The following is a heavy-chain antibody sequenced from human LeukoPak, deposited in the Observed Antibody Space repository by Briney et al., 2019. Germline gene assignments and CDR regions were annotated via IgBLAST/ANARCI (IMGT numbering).Heavy chain of an antibody. CDR2: ISYDGSNK. D-gene: IGHD3-22*01. CDR1: GFTFSSYG. V-gene: IGHV3-30*18. J-gene: IGHJ3*02. CDR3: AKGRTYYYDSSGYFDAFDI. Sequence: GGSLRLSCAASGFTFSSYGMHWVRQAPGKGLEWVAVISYDGSNKYYADSVKGRFTISRDNSKNTLYLQMNSLRAEDTAVYYCAKGRTYYYDSSGYFDAFDIWGQGTMVTVSS.